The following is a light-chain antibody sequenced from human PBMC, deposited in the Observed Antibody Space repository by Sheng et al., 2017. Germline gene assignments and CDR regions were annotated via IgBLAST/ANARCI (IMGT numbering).Light chain of an antibody. V-gene: IGKV1-39*01. CDR1: QNVTIY. CDR3: QQSYSSPHT. Sequence: DIQMTQSPSSLSAFVGDRVTITCRASQNVTIYLNWYQQKPGKAPNLLIYAASSLQSGVPSRFSGSGSGTDFTLTISSLQPEDFGTYYCQQSYSSPHTFGQGTILEIK. CDR2: AAS. J-gene: IGKJ2*01.